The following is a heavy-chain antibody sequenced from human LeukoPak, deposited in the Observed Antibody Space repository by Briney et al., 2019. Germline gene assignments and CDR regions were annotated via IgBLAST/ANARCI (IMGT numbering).Heavy chain of an antibody. D-gene: IGHD2-2*01. CDR2: INARGDT. CDR3: ARGQVPAARGYHWFDP. V-gene: IGHV4-34*01. CDR1: GWSFNDYY. Sequence: SETLSLTCAVYGWSFNDYYWNWIRQPPGKGLEWIGEINARGDTNFNPSLKSRVTISIDTSKSQFSLRLTSMIAADTAVYYCARGQVPAARGYHWFDPWVQGTLVTVSS. J-gene: IGHJ5*02.